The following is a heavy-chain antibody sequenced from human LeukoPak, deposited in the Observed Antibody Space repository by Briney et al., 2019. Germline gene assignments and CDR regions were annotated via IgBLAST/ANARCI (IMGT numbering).Heavy chain of an antibody. V-gene: IGHV1-2*06. D-gene: IGHD3-9*01. CDR2: INPNSGGT. CDR3: ARARGLRYFDWGDYFDY. J-gene: IGHJ4*02. Sequence: SVKVSCKASGYTFTGYYVDWVPQAPGQGLEWIGRINPNSGGTNYAQKFQGRVTMTRDTSISTAYMELSRLRSDDTAVYYCARARGLRYFDWGDYFDYWGQGTLVTVSS. CDR1: GYTFTGYY.